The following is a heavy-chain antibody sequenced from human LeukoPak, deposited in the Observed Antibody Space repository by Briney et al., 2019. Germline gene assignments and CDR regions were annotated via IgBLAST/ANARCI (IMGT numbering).Heavy chain of an antibody. J-gene: IGHJ5*02. CDR3: AKDRWYMRFLRPLLPENWFDP. CDR2: ISYDGSNK. D-gene: IGHD3-3*01. V-gene: IGHV3-30*18. Sequence: GRSLRLSCAASGFTFSSYGMHWVRQALGKGLEWVAVISYDGSNKYYADSVKGRFTISRDNSKNTLYLQMNSLRAEDTAVYYCAKDRWYMRFLRPLLPENWFDPWGQGTLVTVSS. CDR1: GFTFSSYG.